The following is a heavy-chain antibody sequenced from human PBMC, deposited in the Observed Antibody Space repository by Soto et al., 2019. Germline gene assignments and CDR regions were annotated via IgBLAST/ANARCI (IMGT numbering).Heavy chain of an antibody. CDR1: GYTFTSYG. J-gene: IGHJ6*02. V-gene: IGHV1-18*04. CDR3: ARLPFYYDSSGYPLDGMEV. Sequence: EASVKVSCKASGYTFTSYGISWVRQAPGQGLEWMGWISAYNGNTNYAQKLQGRVTMTTDTSTSTAYMELRSLRSDDTAVYYCARLPFYYDSSGYPLDGMEVWGQGTTVTVSS. CDR2: ISAYNGNT. D-gene: IGHD3-22*01.